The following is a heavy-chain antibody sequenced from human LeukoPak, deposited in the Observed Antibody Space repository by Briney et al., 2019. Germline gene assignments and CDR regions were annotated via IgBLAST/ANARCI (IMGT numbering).Heavy chain of an antibody. Sequence: SETLSLTCTVSGGSISSSSYYWGWIRQPAGRGLEWIGSIYYSGSTYYNPSLKSRVTISVDTSKNQFSLKLSSVTAADMAVYYCARNGGGTIFGVVSYYYYGMDVWGQGTTVTVSS. CDR1: GGSISSSSYY. J-gene: IGHJ6*02. CDR3: ARNGGGTIFGVVSYYYYGMDV. CDR2: IYYSGST. V-gene: IGHV4-39*01. D-gene: IGHD3-3*01.